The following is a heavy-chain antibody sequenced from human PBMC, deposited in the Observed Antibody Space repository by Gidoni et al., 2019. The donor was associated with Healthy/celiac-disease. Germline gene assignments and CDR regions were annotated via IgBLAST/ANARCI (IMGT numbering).Heavy chain of an antibody. D-gene: IGHD3-22*01. Sequence: QLQLQASGPGLVTPSETLSLSCTVTVGSISSSSYYWGWIRQPPGKGLEWIGSIYYSGSTSYTPSLKSRVTISVDTSTNQFSLRLSSVTAADTAVYYCARGYYYDSSGYYPYYYYYYGMDVWGQGTTVTVSS. V-gene: IGHV4-39*01. CDR1: VGSISSSSYY. CDR2: IYYSGST. CDR3: ARGYYYDSSGYYPYYYYYYGMDV. J-gene: IGHJ6*02.